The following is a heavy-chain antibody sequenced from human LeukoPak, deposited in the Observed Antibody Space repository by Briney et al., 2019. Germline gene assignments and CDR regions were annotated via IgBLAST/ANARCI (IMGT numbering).Heavy chain of an antibody. D-gene: IGHD5-12*01. CDR1: GFTVSSNY. CDR2: IYSGGST. CDR3: ARDALGYGGQNYGMDV. J-gene: IGHJ6*04. V-gene: IGHV3-53*01. Sequence: GGCLRLSCAASGFTVSSNYMGWVRQAAGKGLEWVSVIYSGGSTYYADSVKGRFTVSRDNSKNTLYLQMNSLRAEDTAVYYCARDALGYGGQNYGMDVWGKGATVTVSS.